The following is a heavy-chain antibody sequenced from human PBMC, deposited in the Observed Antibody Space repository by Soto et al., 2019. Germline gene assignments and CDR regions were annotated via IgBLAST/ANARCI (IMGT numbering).Heavy chain of an antibody. D-gene: IGHD2-21*01. Sequence: EVQLVESGGGLVQPGRSLRLSCAASGFTFDDYAMHWVRQAPGKGLEWVSGISWNSGSIGYADSVKGRFTISRDNAKNSLYLQMNSLRAEDTSLYYCAKDIGETHHGSDDWGQGTLVTVSS. V-gene: IGHV3-9*01. CDR3: AKDIGETHHGSDD. CDR1: GFTFDDYA. J-gene: IGHJ4*02. CDR2: ISWNSGSI.